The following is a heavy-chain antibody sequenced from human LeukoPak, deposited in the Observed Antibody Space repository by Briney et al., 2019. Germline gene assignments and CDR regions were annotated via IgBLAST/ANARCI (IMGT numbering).Heavy chain of an antibody. CDR3: ARECSTLDRAFDI. V-gene: IGHV1-2*02. J-gene: IGHJ3*02. CDR2: INPNSGGT. D-gene: IGHD4/OR15-4a*01. CDR1: GYTFTGYY. Sequence: ASVKVSCKASGYTFTGYYMHWVRQAPGQGLEWMGWINPNSGGTNYAQKFQGRVTMTRDTSISTAYMELSRLRSDDTAVYYCARECSTLDRAFDIWGQGTMVTVSS.